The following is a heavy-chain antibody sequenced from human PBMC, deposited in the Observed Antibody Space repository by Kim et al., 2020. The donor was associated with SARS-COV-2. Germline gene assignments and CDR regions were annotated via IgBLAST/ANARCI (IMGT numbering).Heavy chain of an antibody. CDR3: ATEGNTGSSWYYYYYGMDV. V-gene: IGHV1-24*01. J-gene: IGHJ6*02. CDR1: GYTLTELS. D-gene: IGHD6-13*01. CDR2: FDPEDGET. Sequence: ASVKVSCKVSGYTLTELSMHWVRQAPGKGLEWMGGFDPEDGETIYAQKFQGRVTMTEDTSTDTAYMELSSLRSEDTAVYYCATEGNTGSSWYYYYYGMDVWGQGTTVTVSS.